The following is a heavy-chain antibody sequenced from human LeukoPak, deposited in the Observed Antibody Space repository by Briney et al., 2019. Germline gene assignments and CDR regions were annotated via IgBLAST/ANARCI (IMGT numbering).Heavy chain of an antibody. Sequence: ASVKVSCKASGYTFTDYYMHWVRQTPGQGLEWMGWINHKSGGTKYAQKFQGRVTMTTDTSTSTAYMELRSLRSDDTAVYYCARENGSGSPGGVDYWGQGTLVTVSS. CDR1: GYTFTDYY. J-gene: IGHJ4*02. V-gene: IGHV1-2*02. D-gene: IGHD3-10*01. CDR2: INHKSGGT. CDR3: ARENGSGSPGGVDY.